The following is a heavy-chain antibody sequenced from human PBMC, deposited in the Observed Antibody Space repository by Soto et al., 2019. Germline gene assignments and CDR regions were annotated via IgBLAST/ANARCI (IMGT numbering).Heavy chain of an antibody. CDR1: GFTFSSYS. CDR2: ISSSSSTI. Sequence: EVQLVESGGGLVQPGGSLRLSCAASGFTFSSYSMNWVRQAPGKGLEWVSYISSSSSTIFYADSVKGRFTISRDNAKNSLDLQMNSLRDENTAVYYCARDGGGCNYFDYWGQGTLVTVSS. J-gene: IGHJ4*02. D-gene: IGHD6-19*01. V-gene: IGHV3-48*02. CDR3: ARDGGGCNYFDY.